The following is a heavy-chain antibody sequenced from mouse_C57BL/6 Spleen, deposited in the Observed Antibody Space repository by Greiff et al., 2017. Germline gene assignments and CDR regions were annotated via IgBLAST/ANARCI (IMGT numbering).Heavy chain of an antibody. Sequence: QVQLQQSGPGLVQPSQSLSITCTVSGFSLTSYGVHWVRQSPGKGLEWLGVIWSGGSTDYNAAFISRLSISKDNSKSQVFFKMNSLQADDTAIYYCARYASYYYGSSYENAMDYWGQGTSVTVSS. CDR2: IWSGGST. V-gene: IGHV2-2*01. CDR3: ARYASYYYGSSYENAMDY. D-gene: IGHD1-1*01. J-gene: IGHJ4*01. CDR1: GFSLTSYG.